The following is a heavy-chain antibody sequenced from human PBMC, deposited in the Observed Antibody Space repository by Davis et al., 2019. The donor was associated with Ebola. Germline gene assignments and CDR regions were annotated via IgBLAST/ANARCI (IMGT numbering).Heavy chain of an antibody. V-gene: IGHV1-18*01. CDR3: ARAYSVYDHYGMDV. Sequence: ASVKVSCKASGYTFISYGISWVRQAPGQGLEWMGWISAYNGNTNYAQKLQGRVTMTTDTSTSTAYMELRSLRSDDTAVYYCARAYSVYDHYGMDVWGQGTTVTVSS. D-gene: IGHD5/OR15-5a*01. CDR1: GYTFISYG. J-gene: IGHJ6*02. CDR2: ISAYNGNT.